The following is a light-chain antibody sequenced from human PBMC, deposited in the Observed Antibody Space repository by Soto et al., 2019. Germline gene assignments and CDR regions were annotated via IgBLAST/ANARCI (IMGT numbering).Light chain of an antibody. CDR3: QQYGSSPT. CDR1: QSVSSSY. V-gene: IGKV3-20*01. Sequence: EIGLTQSPGTLSLSPGERATLSCRSSQSVSSSYLAWYQQNPGQAPRLLIYDVSSRATGIPDRFSGSGSGTDFTLTICRLEPEDFAVYYCQQYGSSPTFGQGTKVEIK. J-gene: IGKJ1*01. CDR2: DVS.